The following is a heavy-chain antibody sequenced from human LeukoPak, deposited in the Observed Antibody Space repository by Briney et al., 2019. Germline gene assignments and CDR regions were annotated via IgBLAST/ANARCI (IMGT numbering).Heavy chain of an antibody. CDR3: ARRNYYDSSGYYFDY. Sequence: GESLKISCKGSGYSFTNYWIGWVRQMPGKGLEWMGIIHPSNSDTRYSPSFQGQVTISADKSISTAYLQWSSLKASDTAMYYCARRNYYDSSGYYFDYWGQGTLVTVSS. V-gene: IGHV5-51*01. CDR1: GYSFTNYW. CDR2: IHPSNSDT. D-gene: IGHD3-22*01. J-gene: IGHJ4*02.